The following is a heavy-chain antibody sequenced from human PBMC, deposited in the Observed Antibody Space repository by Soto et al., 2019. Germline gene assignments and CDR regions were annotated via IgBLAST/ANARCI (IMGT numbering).Heavy chain of an antibody. J-gene: IGHJ6*02. CDR2: IIPIFGTA. Sequence: SVKVSCKASGGTFSSYAISWVRQAPGQGLEWMGGIIPIFGTANYAQKFQGRVTITADESTSTAYMELSSLRFEDTAVYYCARGGIVVLVPAAINYYYYGMDVWGQGTTVTVSS. D-gene: IGHD2-2*02. V-gene: IGHV1-69*13. CDR1: GGTFSSYA. CDR3: ARGGIVVLVPAAINYYYYGMDV.